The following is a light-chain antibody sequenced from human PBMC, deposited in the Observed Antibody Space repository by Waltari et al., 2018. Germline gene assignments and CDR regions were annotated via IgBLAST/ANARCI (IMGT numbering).Light chain of an antibody. CDR3: CSYAGDSTWV. CDR1: SSDVGAYKL. J-gene: IGLJ3*02. CDR2: EDT. Sequence: QSALTQPASVSGSLGQSITISCTGSSSDVGAYKLVSWYQQHPGKAPKLRISEDTKRPAGVSNRFSGSKSGNTASLTISGLQAEDEADYHCCSYAGDSTWVFGGGTVLTVL. V-gene: IGLV2-23*01.